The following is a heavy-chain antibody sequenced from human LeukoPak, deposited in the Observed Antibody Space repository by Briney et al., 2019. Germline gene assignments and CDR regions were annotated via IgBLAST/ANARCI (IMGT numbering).Heavy chain of an antibody. CDR1: GYTVTNND. CDR2: IISYSGDT. CDR3: ARGGYILGF. Sequence: ASVKVSCKASGYTVTNNDIAWVRQAPGQGLEWMGRIISYSGDTNYAPKFQGRVTMTTGTSTNTAYMELRSLTSADTAIYYCARGGYILGFWGQGTQVTVSS. V-gene: IGHV1-18*01. D-gene: IGHD5-18*01. J-gene: IGHJ4*02.